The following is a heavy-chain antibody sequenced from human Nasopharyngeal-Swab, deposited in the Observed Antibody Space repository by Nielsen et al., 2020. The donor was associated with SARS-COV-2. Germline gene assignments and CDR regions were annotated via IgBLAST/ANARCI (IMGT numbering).Heavy chain of an antibody. J-gene: IGHJ3*02. D-gene: IGHD1-1*01. V-gene: IGHV3-30*18. CDR2: ISHDGSNK. Sequence: GGSLRLSCAASGFTFSSYGMHWVRQAPGKGLEWVAVISHDGSNKYYADSVKGRFTISRDNSKNTLYLQMNSLRAEDTAVYYCAKGGGTTGTVGLDIWGQGTMVTVSS. CDR3: AKGGGTTGTVGLDI. CDR1: GFTFSSYG.